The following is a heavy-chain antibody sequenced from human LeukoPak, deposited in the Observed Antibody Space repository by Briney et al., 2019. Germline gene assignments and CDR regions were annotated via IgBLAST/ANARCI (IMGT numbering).Heavy chain of an antibody. CDR2: ISSSSSYI. V-gene: IGHV3-21*01. CDR3: AIGNYYDSSGYQVDY. D-gene: IGHD3-22*01. CDR1: GFTFSSYS. J-gene: IGHJ4*02. Sequence: GGSLRLSCAASGFTFSSYSMNWVRQAPGKGLEWVSSISSSSSYIYYADSVKGRFTIPRDNAKNSLYLQMNSLRAEDTAVYYCAIGNYYDSSGYQVDYWGQGTLVTVSS.